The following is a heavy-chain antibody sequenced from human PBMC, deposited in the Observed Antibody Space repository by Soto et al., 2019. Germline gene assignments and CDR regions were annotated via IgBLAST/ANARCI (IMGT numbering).Heavy chain of an antibody. J-gene: IGHJ4*02. D-gene: IGHD2-2*02. CDR2: IYPGDSDT. Sequence: PGESLKISCEGSGYSFTNYWIGWVRQMPGKGLEWMGIIYPGDSDTRYSPSFQGQVTMSADKSISTAYLQWSSLKASDTAMYYCVRPTREARYCSSISCYKRGILYFDYWGQGTPVTVSS. CDR3: VRPTREARYCSSISCYKRGILYFDY. CDR1: GYSFTNYW. V-gene: IGHV5-51*01.